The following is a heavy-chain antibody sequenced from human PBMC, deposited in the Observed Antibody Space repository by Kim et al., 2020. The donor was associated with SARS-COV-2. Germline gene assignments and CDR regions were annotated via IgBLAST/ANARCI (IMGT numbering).Heavy chain of an antibody. J-gene: IGHJ4*02. D-gene: IGHD3-22*01. V-gene: IGHV4-30-2*01. CDR3: ARQYYYESSGNYYGAFDY. CDR2: IYHSGNT. CDR1: GDSIGSSGYS. Sequence: SETLSLTCAVSGDSIGSSGYSWSWIRQPPGKGLEWIGYIYHSGNTYYNPSLKSRVIISADRSKNQFSLKLNSVTAADTAVYYCARQYYYESSGNYYGAFDYWGQGTLVTVSS.